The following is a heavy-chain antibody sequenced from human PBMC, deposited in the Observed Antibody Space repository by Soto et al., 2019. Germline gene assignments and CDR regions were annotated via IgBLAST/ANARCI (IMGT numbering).Heavy chain of an antibody. V-gene: IGHV3-9*01. Sequence: QTGGSLRLSCAASGFTFDDYAMHWVRQAPGKGLEWVSGISWNSGSIGYADSVKGRFTISRDNAKNSLYLQMNSLRAEDTALYYCAKAPGPHYDILTGYPTGPFDYSGQGTLVTVSS. D-gene: IGHD3-9*01. J-gene: IGHJ4*02. CDR2: ISWNSGSI. CDR1: GFTFDDYA. CDR3: AKAPGPHYDILTGYPTGPFDY.